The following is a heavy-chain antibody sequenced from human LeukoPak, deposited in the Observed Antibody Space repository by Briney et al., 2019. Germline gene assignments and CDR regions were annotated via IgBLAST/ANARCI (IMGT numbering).Heavy chain of an antibody. V-gene: IGHV1-69*13. J-gene: IGHJ6*03. CDR2: IIPIFGTA. CDR3: ASTGGYCSSTSCYDGGDYYYYYMDV. Sequence: SVKVSCKASGGTFSSYAISWVRQAPGQGLEWMGGIIPIFGTANYAQKFQGRVTITADESTSTAYMELSSLRSEDTAVYYCASTGGYCSSTSCYDGGDYYYYYMDVWGKGATVTVSS. D-gene: IGHD2-2*01. CDR1: GGTFSSYA.